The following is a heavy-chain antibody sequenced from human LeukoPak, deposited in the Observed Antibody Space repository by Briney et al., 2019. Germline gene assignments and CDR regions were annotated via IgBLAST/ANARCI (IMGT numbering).Heavy chain of an antibody. CDR1: GGSISSSY. CDR3: ARAFIRNLNWFDP. J-gene: IGHJ5*02. D-gene: IGHD2-21*01. CDR2: IYDSGST. V-gene: IGHV4-59*01. Sequence: SETLSLTCTVSGGSISSSYWSWIRQPPGKGLEWIGYIYDSGSTNHNPSLKSRVTISVDTSKNQFSLKLSSVTAADTAVYYCARAFIRNLNWFDPWGQGTLVTVSS.